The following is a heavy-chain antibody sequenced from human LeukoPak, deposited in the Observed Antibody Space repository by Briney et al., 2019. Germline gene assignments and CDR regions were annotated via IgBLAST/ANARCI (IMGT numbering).Heavy chain of an antibody. D-gene: IGHD3-10*01. J-gene: IGHJ4*02. Sequence: GGSLRLSCAASGFTFDDYAMHWVRQAPGKGLEWVSGTSWNSGSIDYADSVKGRFTISRDKAKNSLYLQMNSLRAEDTALYYCAKSEAYGSGSADYWGQGTLVTVSS. CDR3: AKSEAYGSGSADY. V-gene: IGHV3-9*01. CDR2: TSWNSGSI. CDR1: GFTFDDYA.